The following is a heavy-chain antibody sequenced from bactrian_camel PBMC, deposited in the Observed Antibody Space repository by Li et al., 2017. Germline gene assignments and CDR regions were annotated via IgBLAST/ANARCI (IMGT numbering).Heavy chain of an antibody. CDR2: IGRDGNT. Sequence: QVQLVESGGGSVQAGGSLRLSCAASGYTDSRYCMGWFRQAPGKEREWVATIGRDGNTRYSDSVKGRFTISKDNAKSTLYLQMNSLKPEDTAMYYCAADYYLLPTLKVEDFRYWGQGTQVTVS. J-gene: IGHJ6*01. CDR3: AADYYLLPTLKVEDFRY. CDR1: GYTDSRYC. D-gene: IGHD3*01. V-gene: IGHV3S55*01.